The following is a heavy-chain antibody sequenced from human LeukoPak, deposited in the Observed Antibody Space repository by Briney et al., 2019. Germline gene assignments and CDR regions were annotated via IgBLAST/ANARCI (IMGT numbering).Heavy chain of an antibody. D-gene: IGHD4/OR15-4a*01. J-gene: IGHJ5*02. CDR1: GFTVSTSY. V-gene: IGHV3-66*02. CDR3: ATKYGES. Sequence: GGSLRLSCVVSGFTVSTSYMAWVRQAPGKGLECVSLIWVDGTTHYADSVKGRFTISGDNSKNTLYLQMNSLRPEDTAVYYCATKYGESWGQGTLVTVSS. CDR2: IWVDGTT.